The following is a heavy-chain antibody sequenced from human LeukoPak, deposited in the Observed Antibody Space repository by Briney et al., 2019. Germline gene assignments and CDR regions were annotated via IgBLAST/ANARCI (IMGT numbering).Heavy chain of an antibody. CDR3: ARGGIAVAGTFDY. CDR1: GGSISSGGYY. D-gene: IGHD6-19*01. J-gene: IGHJ4*02. Sequence: PSETLSLTCTVSGGSISSGGYYWSWIRQHPGKGLEWIGYIYYSGSTNYNPSLKSRVTISVDTSKNQFSLKLSSVTAADTAVYYCARGGIAVAGTFDYWGQGTLVTVSS. V-gene: IGHV4-61*08. CDR2: IYYSGST.